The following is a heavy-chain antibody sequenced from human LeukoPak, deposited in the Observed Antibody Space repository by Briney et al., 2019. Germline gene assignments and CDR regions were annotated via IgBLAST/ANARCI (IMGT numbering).Heavy chain of an antibody. D-gene: IGHD3-16*01. CDR1: GFTFSDHA. Sequence: GGSLGLSCAASGFTFSDHAMTWVRRAPGKGLEWVSGISGSGRSTYYADSVKGHFTISRDNSKNTLYLQMNTLRAEDTAVYYCANQYSYGLFDNWGRGTLVTVSS. CDR3: ANQYSYGLFDN. V-gene: IGHV3-23*01. CDR2: ISGSGRST. J-gene: IGHJ4*02.